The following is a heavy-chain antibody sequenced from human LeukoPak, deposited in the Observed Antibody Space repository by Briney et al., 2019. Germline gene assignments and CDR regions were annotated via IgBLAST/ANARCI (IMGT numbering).Heavy chain of an antibody. V-gene: IGHV4-39*07. CDR2: IYYSGST. D-gene: IGHD5-24*01. CDR1: GGSISSSSYY. J-gene: IGHJ4*02. Sequence: SETLSLTCTVSGGSISSSSYYWGWIRQPPGKGLEWIGSIYYSGSTYYNPSLKSRVTILVDTFKKQFSLKLSSVTAADTAVYYCARGYWGMATIHQRGTGLYYFDYWGQGTLVTVSS. CDR3: ARGYWGMATIHQRGTGLYYFDY.